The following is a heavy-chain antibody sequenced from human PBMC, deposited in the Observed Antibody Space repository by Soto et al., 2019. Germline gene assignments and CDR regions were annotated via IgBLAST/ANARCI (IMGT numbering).Heavy chain of an antibody. CDR1: GFPFSTYA. CDR3: AKAKRGILPTTTGGLDY. V-gene: IGHV3-23*01. D-gene: IGHD4-4*01. CDR2: ISPTGGST. Sequence: EVQLLESGGNLVQPGGSLRLSYAGSGFPFSTYAVSWVRQTPGKGLEWVSAISPTGGSTYYAASVRGRFTISRDNSKNTVFLQMSGLRAEDTAIYYCAKAKRGILPTTTGGLDYWGQGTVLSVSS. J-gene: IGHJ4*02.